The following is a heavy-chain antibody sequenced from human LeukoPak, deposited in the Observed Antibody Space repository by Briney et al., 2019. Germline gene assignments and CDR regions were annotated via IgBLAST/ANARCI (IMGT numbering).Heavy chain of an antibody. CDR2: INPSGGST. J-gene: IGHJ4*02. CDR1: GYTFTSYY. D-gene: IGHD3-22*01. V-gene: IGHV1-46*01. CDR3: ARGYDSSGYGYLFKAPTNGFDY. Sequence: ASVKVSCKASGYTFTSYYMHWVRQAPGQGLEWMGIINPSGGSTSYAQKFQGRVTMTRDTSTSTVYMELSSLRSEDTAVYYCARGYDSSGYGYLFKAPTNGFDYWGRGTLVTVSS.